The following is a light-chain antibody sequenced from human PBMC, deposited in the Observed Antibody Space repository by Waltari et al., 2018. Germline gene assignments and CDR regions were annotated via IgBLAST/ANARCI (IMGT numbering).Light chain of an antibody. CDR2: GAS. CDR1: QSVTRNY. Sequence: EIVLTQSPGTLSLSPGERATLSCRASQSVTRNYLAWYHQKPGQAPRLLIYGASSRATCIPDRFSGSGSGTDFTLTISRLEPEDFAVYYCQQYGTSLFTFGPGTKVEIK. J-gene: IGKJ3*01. V-gene: IGKV3-20*01. CDR3: QQYGTSLFT.